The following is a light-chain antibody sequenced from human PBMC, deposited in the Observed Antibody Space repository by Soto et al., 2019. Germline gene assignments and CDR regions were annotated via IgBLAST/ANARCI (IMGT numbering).Light chain of an antibody. CDR1: QSVSNNY. Sequence: EIVLTQSPGPLSFSPGEIATLSCRASQSVSNNYLAWYQQKPGQAPRLLIYGASNRATGIPDRFSGSGSGTDFTLTISRLEPEDFAVYYCQQYGSSGTFGQGTKVDIK. J-gene: IGKJ1*01. V-gene: IGKV3-20*01. CDR2: GAS. CDR3: QQYGSSGT.